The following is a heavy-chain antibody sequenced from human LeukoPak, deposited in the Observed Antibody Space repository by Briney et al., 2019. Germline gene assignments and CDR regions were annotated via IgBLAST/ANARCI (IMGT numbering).Heavy chain of an antibody. CDR2: IHYTGTT. CDR1: GGSIRSSTYY. J-gene: IGHJ4*02. D-gene: IGHD3-22*01. V-gene: IGHV4-39*01. Sequence: PSETLSLTCTVSGGSIRSSTYYWAWIRQPPGKGLEWIGTIHYTGTTYYNPSLKSRVTISVDTSKNQFSLNLSSVTAADTTFYYCARLGGHYDPPDYWGQGTLVTVSS. CDR3: ARLGGHYDPPDY.